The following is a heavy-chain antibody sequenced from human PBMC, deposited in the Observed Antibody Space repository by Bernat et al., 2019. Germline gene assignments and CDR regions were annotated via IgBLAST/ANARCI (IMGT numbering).Heavy chain of an antibody. CDR2: IYYSGST. J-gene: IGHJ4*02. V-gene: IGHV4-39*01. CDR1: GGSISSSSYY. D-gene: IGHD6-13*01. Sequence: QLQLQESGPGLVKPSETLSLTCTVPGGSISSSSYYWGWIRQPPGKGLAWIGSIYYSGSTYYNPSLMSRVTISVDTSKNQFSLKLSSVTAADTAVYYCARPWASIAALEHFDYWGQGTLVTVSS. CDR3: ARPWASIAALEHFDY.